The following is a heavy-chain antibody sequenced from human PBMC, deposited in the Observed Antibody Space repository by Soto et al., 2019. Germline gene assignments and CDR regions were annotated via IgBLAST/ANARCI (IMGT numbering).Heavy chain of an antibody. CDR3: AKARHSTSWYGVEADF. Sequence: QVQLVESGGGVVQPGRSLRLSCAASRFIFSDYAIHWVRQAPGKGLEWVAVISYGGDNKYYAESVRGRFAISRDNLKTTLYLQMNSLNPEYTAVYHCAKARHSTSWYGVEADFWGQGTLVTVSS. CDR2: ISYGGDNK. J-gene: IGHJ4*02. CDR1: RFIFSDYA. V-gene: IGHV3-30*09. D-gene: IGHD6-13*01.